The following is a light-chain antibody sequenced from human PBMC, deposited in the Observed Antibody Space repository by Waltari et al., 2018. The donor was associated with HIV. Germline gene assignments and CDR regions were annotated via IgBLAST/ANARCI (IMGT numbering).Light chain of an antibody. Sequence: QSALTQPASVSGSPGQSIPISCTGTSSDVGSYHLVSWYQQHPGKAPKLMIYEVSKRPSGVSNRFSGSKSGNTASLTISGLQAEDEADYYCCSYAGSSTYVVFGGGTKLTVL. CDR3: CSYAGSSTYVV. V-gene: IGLV2-23*02. CDR2: EVS. J-gene: IGLJ2*01. CDR1: SSDVGSYHL.